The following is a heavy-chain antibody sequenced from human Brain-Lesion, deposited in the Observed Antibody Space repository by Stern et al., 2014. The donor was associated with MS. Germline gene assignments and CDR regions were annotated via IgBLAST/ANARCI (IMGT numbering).Heavy chain of an antibody. CDR2: INPNTGGT. D-gene: IGHD3-3*01. CDR1: GYIFTGYY. CDR3: ARDQRGITIFGVVTDYYYLGMDV. Sequence: MQLEESGAEVKKPGASVKVSCKTSGYIFTGYYIHWVRQAPGQGLEWMAWINPNTGGTKDAQKFQGLVTMSRDTSISTAYVELSSLTSDDTAVYYCARDQRGITIFGVVTDYYYLGMDVWGQGTTVTVSS. V-gene: IGHV1-2*02. J-gene: IGHJ6*02.